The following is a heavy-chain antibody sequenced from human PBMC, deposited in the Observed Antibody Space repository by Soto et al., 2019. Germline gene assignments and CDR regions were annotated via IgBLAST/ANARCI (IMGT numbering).Heavy chain of an antibody. Sequence: EVQLVESGGGLVQPGGSLRLSCAASGFIFSSDWMHWVRQAPGKGLVWLSRINSDGSNTNYADSVKGRFTISRDNARNTLFLQMNSLRAEDTAVYYCARGRCGAFYLDYWGQGILVTVSS. V-gene: IGHV3-74*01. CDR2: INSDGSNT. D-gene: IGHD1-26*01. CDR1: GFIFSSDW. J-gene: IGHJ4*02. CDR3: ARGRCGAFYLDY.